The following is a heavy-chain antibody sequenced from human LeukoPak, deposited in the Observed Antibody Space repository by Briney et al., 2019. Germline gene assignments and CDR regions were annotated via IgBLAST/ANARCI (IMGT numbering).Heavy chain of an antibody. CDR2: ISDSGST. Sequence: SETLSLTCSVSGASMNGHYWTWIRLSPGKGLERIGYISDSGSTSYNPSLRGRVIMALEASKTEFSLRLNSVTVADTAVYYCARVFLGAVTSNWFDPWGQGTLVTVSS. D-gene: IGHD2-21*02. J-gene: IGHJ5*02. CDR3: ARVFLGAVTSNWFDP. V-gene: IGHV4-59*11. CDR1: GASMNGHY.